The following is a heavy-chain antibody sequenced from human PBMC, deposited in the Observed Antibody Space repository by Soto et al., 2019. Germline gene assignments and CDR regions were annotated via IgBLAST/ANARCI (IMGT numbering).Heavy chain of an antibody. CDR1: GYTFTSYD. J-gene: IGHJ5*02. D-gene: IGHD3-22*01. V-gene: IGHV1-8*01. Sequence: ASVKVSCKASGYTFTSYDINWVRQATGQGLEWMGWMNPNSGNRGYAQKFQGRVTMTRNTSISTAYMELSSLRSEDTAWYYCFAGYYDSSGYNWFDPWGQGTLVTVSS. CDR2: MNPNSGNR. CDR3: FAGYYDSSGYNWFDP.